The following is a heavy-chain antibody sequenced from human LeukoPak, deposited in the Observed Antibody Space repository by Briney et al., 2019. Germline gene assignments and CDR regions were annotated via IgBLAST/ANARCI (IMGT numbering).Heavy chain of an antibody. Sequence: ASVKVSCKASGYTFTSYHMHWVRQAPGQGLEWMGIINPSGGSTSYAQKFQGGVTMTRDTSTSTVYMELSSLRSEDTAVYYCARDILSVVPAAITENWGQGTLVTVSS. D-gene: IGHD2-2*01. CDR1: GYTFTSYH. CDR2: INPSGGST. V-gene: IGHV1-46*01. CDR3: ARDILSVVPAAITEN. J-gene: IGHJ4*02.